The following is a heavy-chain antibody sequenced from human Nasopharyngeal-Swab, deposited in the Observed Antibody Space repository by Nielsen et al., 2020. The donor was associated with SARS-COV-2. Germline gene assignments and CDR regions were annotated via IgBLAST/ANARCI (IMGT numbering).Heavy chain of an antibody. V-gene: IGHV3-30*03. Sequence: GESLKISCAASGFTFSSYGMHWVRQAPGKGLEWVAVISYDGSNKYYADSVKGRFTISRDNSKNTLYLQMNSLRAEDTAVYYCARDPSRITMIVVVIGAFDIWGQGTMVTVSS. CDR1: GFTFSSYG. J-gene: IGHJ3*02. CDR3: ARDPSRITMIVVVIGAFDI. D-gene: IGHD3-22*01. CDR2: ISYDGSNK.